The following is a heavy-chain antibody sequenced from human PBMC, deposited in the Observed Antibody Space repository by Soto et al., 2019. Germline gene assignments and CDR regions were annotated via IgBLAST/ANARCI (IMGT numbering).Heavy chain of an antibody. CDR3: ARSLVAISGDN. V-gene: IGHV3-7*05. J-gene: IGHJ4*02. CDR2: IKQDGSEK. CDR1: GFTFNRYW. Sequence: EVQLVESGGDLVQPGGSLRLSCAASGFTFNRYWMSWVRQVPGKGLEWVANIKQDGSEKYYVDSVKGRFTISRDNAKHSLYLQMNSLSAEVTAVYHCARSLVAISGDNWGQGTLVTVSS. D-gene: IGHD2-21*01.